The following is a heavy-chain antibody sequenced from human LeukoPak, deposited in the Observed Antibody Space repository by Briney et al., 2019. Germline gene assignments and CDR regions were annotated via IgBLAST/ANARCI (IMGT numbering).Heavy chain of an antibody. CDR2: IFYSGST. J-gene: IGHJ3*02. CDR1: GGSISSGGYY. D-gene: IGHD6-13*01. CDR3: AREASDSSSGDGAFDI. Sequence: SETLSLTCAVSGGSISSGGYYWSWIRQPPGKGLEWIGYIFYSGSTDYSPSLKSRVTISVDTSKNQFSLKLSSVTAADTAVYYCAREASDSSSGDGAFDIWGQGTMVTVSS. V-gene: IGHV4-61*08.